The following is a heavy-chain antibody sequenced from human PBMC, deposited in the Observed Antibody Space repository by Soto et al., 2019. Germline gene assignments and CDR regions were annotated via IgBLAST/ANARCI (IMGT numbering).Heavy chain of an antibody. CDR2: ISAHNGNT. J-gene: IGHJ4*02. Sequence: QVHLVQSGAEVKKPGASVKVSCKASGYTFTSYGITWVRQAPGQGLEWMGWISAHNGNTGYAQKLQGRVIVTRDTSTSTAYMALRSLISDDTAVYYCVRGRYGDYWGQGALVTVSS. CDR1: GYTFTSYG. D-gene: IGHD1-1*01. V-gene: IGHV1-18*01. CDR3: VRGRYGDY.